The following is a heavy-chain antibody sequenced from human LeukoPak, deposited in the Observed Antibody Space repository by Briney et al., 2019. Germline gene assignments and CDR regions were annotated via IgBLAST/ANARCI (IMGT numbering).Heavy chain of an antibody. Sequence: SETLSLTCTVSGGSISGYYWSWIRQPPGKGLEWIGYIHTSGATHFNPSLKSRVTTSVDSSKNHFSLKLSSVTAADTALYYCARHRGSPFSDYYYYYMDVWGKGTTVIVS. CDR3: ARHRGSPFSDYYYYYMDV. CDR2: IHTSGAT. V-gene: IGHV4-4*09. D-gene: IGHD6-6*01. J-gene: IGHJ6*03. CDR1: GGSISGYY.